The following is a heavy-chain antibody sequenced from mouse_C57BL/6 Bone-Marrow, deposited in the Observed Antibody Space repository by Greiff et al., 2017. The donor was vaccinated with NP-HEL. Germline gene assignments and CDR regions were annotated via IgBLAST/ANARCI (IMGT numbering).Heavy chain of an antibody. CDR3: ARYGYYGSSYVFDY. CDR2: IDPNSGGT. J-gene: IGHJ2*01. Sequence: QVQLQQPGAELVKPGASVKLSCKASGYTFTSYWMHWVKQRPGRGLEWIGRIDPNSGGTKYNEKFKSKATLTVDQPSSTAYMQRSSLTSEDSAVYYCARYGYYGSSYVFDYWGQGTTLTVSS. V-gene: IGHV1-72*01. CDR1: GYTFTSYW. D-gene: IGHD1-1*01.